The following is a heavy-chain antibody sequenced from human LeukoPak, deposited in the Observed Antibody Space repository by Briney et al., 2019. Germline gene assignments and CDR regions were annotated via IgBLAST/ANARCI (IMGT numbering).Heavy chain of an antibody. CDR1: GFTFSSYE. V-gene: IGHV3-48*03. D-gene: IGHD5-24*01. Sequence: QAGGSLRLSCAASGFTFSSYEMNWVRQAPGKGLEWVSYISSSGSTIYYADSVKGRFTISRDNARNSLYLQMNSLRAEDTAVYYCARWGLTAGPYGYNSQYWGQGTLVTVSS. CDR3: ARWGLTAGPYGYNSQY. CDR2: ISSSGSTI. J-gene: IGHJ4*02.